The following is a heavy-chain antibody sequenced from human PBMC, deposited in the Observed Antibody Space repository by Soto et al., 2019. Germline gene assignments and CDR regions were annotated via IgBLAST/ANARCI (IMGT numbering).Heavy chain of an antibody. CDR1: GGTFSSYA. D-gene: IGHD2-15*01. V-gene: IGHV1-69*13. J-gene: IGHJ6*02. CDR2: IIPILGTA. Sequence: SVKVSCKASGGTFSSYAISWVRQAPGQGLEWMGGIIPILGTANYAQKFQGRVTITADESTSTAYMELSSLRSEDTAVYYCARKTVVTQFRGMDVWGQGTTVTVSS. CDR3: ARKTVVTQFRGMDV.